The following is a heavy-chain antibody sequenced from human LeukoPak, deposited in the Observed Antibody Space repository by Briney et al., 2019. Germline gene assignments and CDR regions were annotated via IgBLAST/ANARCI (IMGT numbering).Heavy chain of an antibody. CDR3: ARVTGYMIEDYFDY. D-gene: IGHD3-22*01. J-gene: IGHJ4*02. Sequence: GGSLRLSCAASGFTFSSYWMSWVRQAPGKGLEWVANIKQDGSEKYYVDSVKGRFTISRDNAKNSLYLQMNSLRAEDTAVYYCARVTGYMIEDYFDYWGQGTLVTVSS. CDR1: GFTFSSYW. V-gene: IGHV3-7*03. CDR2: IKQDGSEK.